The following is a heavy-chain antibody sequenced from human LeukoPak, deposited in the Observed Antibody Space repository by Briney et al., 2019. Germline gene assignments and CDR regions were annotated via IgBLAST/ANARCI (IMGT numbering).Heavy chain of an antibody. V-gene: IGHV3-48*01. CDR3: ATTGLY. J-gene: IGHJ4*02. CDR1: GLPSSTLG. Sequence: GGPLRLPWEAPGLPSSTLGLTWVRQVQGKGLEWVSYISSSSSTIYYADSVKGRFTISRDNAKNSLYLQMNSLRAEDTAVYYCATTGLYWGQGTLVTVSS. CDR2: ISSSSSTI.